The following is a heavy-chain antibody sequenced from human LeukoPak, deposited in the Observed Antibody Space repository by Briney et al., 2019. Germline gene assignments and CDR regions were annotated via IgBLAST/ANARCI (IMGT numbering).Heavy chain of an antibody. CDR1: NYSINTGYF. CDR3: ARSSSSGYFDY. J-gene: IGHJ4*02. Sequence: SETLSLTCSVSNYSINTGYFWAWLRQPPGKGLEWIGTIYHRGSSYYSPSLKSRVTISVDTSKNQFSLRVDSVTAADTAVFFCARSSSSGYFDYWGQGTVVTVSS. CDR2: IYHRGSS. D-gene: IGHD6-13*01. V-gene: IGHV4-38-2*01.